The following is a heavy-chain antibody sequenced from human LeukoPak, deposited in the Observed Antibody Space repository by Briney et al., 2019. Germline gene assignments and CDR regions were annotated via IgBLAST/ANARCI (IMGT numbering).Heavy chain of an antibody. J-gene: IGHJ4*02. CDR1: GGSFSGFY. CDR3: TTLGEYYDSSGYYYN. V-gene: IGHV4-34*01. D-gene: IGHD3-22*01. CDR2: INHSGGT. Sequence: SSETLSLTCAVYGGSFSGFYWSWIRQPPGKGLEWIGEINHSGGTYYNPSLKSRVTISEDTSKNQFSLKLTSVTAADTAVYYCTTLGEYYDSSGYYYNWGQGTLVTVSS.